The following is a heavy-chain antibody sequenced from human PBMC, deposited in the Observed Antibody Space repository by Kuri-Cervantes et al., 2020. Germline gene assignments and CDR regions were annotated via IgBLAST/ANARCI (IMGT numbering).Heavy chain of an antibody. J-gene: IGHJ3*02. CDR2: ISWNSGSI. V-gene: IGHV3-20*04. D-gene: IGHD3-9*01. CDR1: GFTFSSYR. CDR3: ARDSGDILTGFNPARAFDI. Sequence: GGSLRLSCAASGFTFSSYRMSWVRQAPGKGLEWVSGISWNSGSIGYADSVKGRLTISRDNAKNSLYLQMNSLRAEDTAVYYCARDSGDILTGFNPARAFDIWGQGTMVTVSS.